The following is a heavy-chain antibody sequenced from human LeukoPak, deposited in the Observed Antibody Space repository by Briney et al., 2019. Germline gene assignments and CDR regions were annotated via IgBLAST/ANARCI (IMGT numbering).Heavy chain of an antibody. Sequence: SETLSLTCTVSGGSISSYHWSWIRQPPGKGLEWIGYIYYSGSTNYNPSLKSRVTISVDTSKNQFSLKLSSVTAADTAVYYCARDNMGAYYYDSSGYDAFDIWGQGTMVTVSS. D-gene: IGHD3-22*01. CDR2: IYYSGST. J-gene: IGHJ3*02. CDR1: GGSISSYH. CDR3: ARDNMGAYYYDSSGYDAFDI. V-gene: IGHV4-59*01.